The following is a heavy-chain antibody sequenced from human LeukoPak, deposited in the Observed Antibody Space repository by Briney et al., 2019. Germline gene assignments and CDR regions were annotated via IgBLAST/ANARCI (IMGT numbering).Heavy chain of an antibody. J-gene: IGHJ4*02. D-gene: IGHD3-16*01. CDR3: ANSKYDYVWGSYPYYFDY. V-gene: IGHV3-11*04. CDR1: GFTFSDYY. Sequence: GGSLRLSCAAAGFTFSDYYMSWIRQAPGKGLEWGSYISSRGSTIYYADSVKGRFTISRDNAKNSLYLQRNSLRAEDTAVYYCANSKYDYVWGSYPYYFDYWGQGTLVTVSS. CDR2: ISSRGSTI.